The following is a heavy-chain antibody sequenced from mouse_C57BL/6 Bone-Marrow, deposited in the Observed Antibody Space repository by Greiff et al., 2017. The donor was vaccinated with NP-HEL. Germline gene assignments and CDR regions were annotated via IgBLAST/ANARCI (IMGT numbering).Heavy chain of an antibody. J-gene: IGHJ3*01. CDR2: IDPNSGGT. CDR3: ARRERTSSYGFAY. Sequence: QVQLQQPGAELVKPGASVKLSCKASGYTFTSYWMHWVKQRPGRGLEWIGRIDPNSGGTKYNEKFKSKATLTVDKPSSADYMQLSSLTSEDSAVYDCARRERTSSYGFAYWGKGTLVTVSA. D-gene: IGHD1-1*01. CDR1: GYTFTSYW. V-gene: IGHV1-72*01.